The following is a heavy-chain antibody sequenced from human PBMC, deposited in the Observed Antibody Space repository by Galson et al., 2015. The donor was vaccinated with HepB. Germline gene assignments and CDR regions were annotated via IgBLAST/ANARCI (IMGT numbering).Heavy chain of an antibody. CDR1: GFTFSSYA. Sequence: SLRLSCAASGFTFSSYAMHWVRQAPGKGLEWVAVISYDGSNKYYAGSVKGRFTISRDNSKNTLYLQMNSLRAEDTAVYYCARDGSPPGIPAGWFDPWGQGTLVTVSS. CDR3: ARDGSPPGIPAGWFDP. CDR2: ISYDGSNK. V-gene: IGHV3-30-3*01. J-gene: IGHJ5*02. D-gene: IGHD2-2*01.